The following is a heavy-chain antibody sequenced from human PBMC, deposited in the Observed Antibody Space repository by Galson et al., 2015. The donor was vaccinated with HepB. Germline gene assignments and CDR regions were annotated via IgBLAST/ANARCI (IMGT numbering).Heavy chain of an antibody. J-gene: IGHJ4*02. V-gene: IGHV3-23*01. CDR3: AILGGVLCSSTSCYSPSPIDY. Sequence: SLRLSCAASGFTFSSYAMSWVRQAPGKGLEWVSAISGSGGSTYYADSVKGRFTISRDNSKNTLYLQMNSLRAEDTAVYYCAILGGVLCSSTSCYSPSPIDYWGQGTLVTVSS. CDR1: GFTFSSYA. D-gene: IGHD2-2*01. CDR2: ISGSGGST.